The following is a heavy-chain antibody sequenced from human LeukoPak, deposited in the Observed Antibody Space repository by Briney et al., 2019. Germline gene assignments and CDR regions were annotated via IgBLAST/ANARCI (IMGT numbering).Heavy chain of an antibody. Sequence: PSETLSLTCTVSGGSVTGYHWSWIRQPPGKGLEWIGEINHSGSTNYNPSLKSRVTISVDTSKNQFSLKLSSVTAADTAVYYCARGREDIVVVVAAPTTDYWGQGTLVTVSS. J-gene: IGHJ4*02. CDR3: ARGREDIVVVVAAPTTDY. CDR1: GGSVTGYH. V-gene: IGHV4-34*01. CDR2: INHSGST. D-gene: IGHD2-15*01.